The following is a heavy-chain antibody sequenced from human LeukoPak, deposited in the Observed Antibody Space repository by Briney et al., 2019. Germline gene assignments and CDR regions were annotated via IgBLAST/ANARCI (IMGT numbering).Heavy chain of an antibody. Sequence: GGSLRLSCAASGFTFTSYSMNWVRQAPGKGLEWVSTISGGGGSTYYADTVKGPFTISRDNSKNTLYLQVNSLRAEDTAVYYCARDRAWNYFDYWGQGTLVTVSS. CDR3: ARDRAWNYFDY. CDR2: ISGGGGST. J-gene: IGHJ4*02. V-gene: IGHV3-23*01. CDR1: GFTFTSYS. D-gene: IGHD3-3*01.